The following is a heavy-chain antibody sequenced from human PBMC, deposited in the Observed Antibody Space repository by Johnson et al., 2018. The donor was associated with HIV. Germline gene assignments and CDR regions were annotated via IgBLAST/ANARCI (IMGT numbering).Heavy chain of an antibody. CDR1: GFTVSSNY. J-gene: IGHJ3*02. CDR2: IYSDGST. Sequence: VQLVESGGGVVQPGRSLRLSCAASGFTVSSNYMNWVRQAPGKGLEWVSFIYSDGSTYYADSVKGRFTISRDNYKNTVYLQMNSLRAEDMALYFCAKEGGRGGWYSYAFDIWGRGTMVTVSS. CDR3: AKEGGRGGWYSYAFDI. V-gene: IGHV3-66*01. D-gene: IGHD6-19*01.